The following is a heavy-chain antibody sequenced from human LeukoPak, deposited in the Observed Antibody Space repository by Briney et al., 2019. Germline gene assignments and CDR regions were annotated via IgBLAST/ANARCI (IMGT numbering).Heavy chain of an antibody. V-gene: IGHV3-48*03. CDR2: MSGSGTTI. D-gene: IGHD1-26*01. CDR1: GFTFSSFE. CDR3: ARGRYSGSYLLDY. J-gene: IGHJ4*02. Sequence: GGSLRLSCAASGFTFSSFEMNWVRQAPGKGLEWISYMSGSGTTIYYADSVKGRFTISRDNAKNSLYLQMNSLRAEDTALYYCARGRYSGSYLLDYWGQGTLVTVSS.